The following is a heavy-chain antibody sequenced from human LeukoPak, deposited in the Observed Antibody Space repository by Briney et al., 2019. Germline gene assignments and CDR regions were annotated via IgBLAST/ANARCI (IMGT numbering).Heavy chain of an antibody. CDR1: GGTFSSYA. CDR2: IIPIFGTA. V-gene: IGHV1-69*13. D-gene: IGHD6-19*01. Sequence: GASVKVSCKASGGTFSSYAISWVRQAPGQGLEWMGGIIPIFGTANYAQKFQGRVTITADVSTSTAYMELSSLRSEDTAVYYCARGHRSNSGWVDYWGQGTLVTVSS. CDR3: ARGHRSNSGWVDY. J-gene: IGHJ4*02.